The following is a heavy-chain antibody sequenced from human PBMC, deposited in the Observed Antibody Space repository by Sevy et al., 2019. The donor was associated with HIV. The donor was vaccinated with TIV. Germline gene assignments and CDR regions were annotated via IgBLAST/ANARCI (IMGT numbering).Heavy chain of an antibody. V-gene: IGHV3-11*01. CDR1: GFTFSDYY. CDR2: ISSSGSTI. Sequence: GESLKISCAASGFTFSDYYMSWIRQAPGKGLEWVSYISSSGSTIYYADSVKGRFTISRDNAKNSLYLQMNSLRAEDTAVYYCARDWYYYDSSGSIDYWGQGTLVTVSS. J-gene: IGHJ4*02. D-gene: IGHD3-22*01. CDR3: ARDWYYYDSSGSIDY.